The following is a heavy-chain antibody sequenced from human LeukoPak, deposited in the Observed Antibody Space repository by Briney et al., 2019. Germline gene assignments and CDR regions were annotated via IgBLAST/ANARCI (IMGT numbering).Heavy chain of an antibody. Sequence: SETLSLTCSVSGGSIRSYYWTWIRQPPGKGLEWIGYIYYSGNTNYNPSLKSRVTISVDTSKNQFSLKLSSVTAADTAVYYCARVYYSRSYDYWYFDLWGRGTLVTVSS. CDR2: IYYSGNT. J-gene: IGHJ2*01. D-gene: IGHD6-13*01. CDR1: GGSIRSYY. CDR3: ARVYYSRSYDYWYFDL. V-gene: IGHV4-59*01.